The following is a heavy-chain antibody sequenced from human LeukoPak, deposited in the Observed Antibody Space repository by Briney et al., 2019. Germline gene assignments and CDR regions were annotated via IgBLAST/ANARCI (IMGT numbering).Heavy chain of an antibody. J-gene: IGHJ4*02. D-gene: IGHD3-3*01. CDR1: GFTFSSYS. CDR3: ARDPYYDFWSGYLV. Sequence: PGGSLRLSCAASGFTFSSYSMNWVRQAPGKGLEWVSYISSSSSTIYYADSVKGRFTISRDNAKNSLYLQMNSLRAEDTAVYYCARDPYYDFWSGYLVWGQGTLVTVSS. V-gene: IGHV3-48*01. CDR2: ISSSSSTI.